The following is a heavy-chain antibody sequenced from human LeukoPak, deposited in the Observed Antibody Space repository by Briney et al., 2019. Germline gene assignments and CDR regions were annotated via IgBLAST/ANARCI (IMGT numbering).Heavy chain of an antibody. CDR1: GFTFSSYG. CDR2: ISGSGGST. CDR3: AKDTIKVTTIRRVPHYMDV. J-gene: IGHJ6*03. Sequence: PGGSLRLSYAASGFTFSSYGMSWVRQAPGKGLEWVSAISGSGGSTYYADSVKGRFTISRDNSKNTLYLQMSSLRAEDTAVYYCAKDTIKVTTIRRVPHYMDVWGKGTTVTISS. D-gene: IGHD5-12*01. V-gene: IGHV3-23*01.